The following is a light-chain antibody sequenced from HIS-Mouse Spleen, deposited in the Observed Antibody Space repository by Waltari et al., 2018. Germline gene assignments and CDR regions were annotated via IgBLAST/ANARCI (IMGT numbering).Light chain of an antibody. CDR1: SIDVGGYNY. Sequence: QSALTQPPSASGSPGQSVTISCTGTSIDVGGYNYVSWYQQHPGKAPKLMCHEANKRHSVVPDSFSGSKSGNTAPLTVSGLQAEDEADYYCSSYAGSNNFVFGTGTKVTVL. J-gene: IGLJ1*01. CDR2: EAN. CDR3: SSYAGSNNFV. V-gene: IGLV2-8*01.